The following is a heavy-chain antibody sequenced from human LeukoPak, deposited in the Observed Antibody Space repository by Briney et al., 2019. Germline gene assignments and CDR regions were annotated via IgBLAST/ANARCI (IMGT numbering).Heavy chain of an antibody. D-gene: IGHD6-13*01. Sequence: SETLSLTCTVSGYSISSGYYWGWIRQPPGKGLEWIGSIYRSGSTYYNPSLKSRVTISVDTSKNQFSLKLSSVTAADTAVYYCARAYFSSWYMNWFDPWGQGTLVTVSS. CDR3: ARAYFSSWYMNWFDP. J-gene: IGHJ5*02. V-gene: IGHV4-38-2*02. CDR2: IYRSGST. CDR1: GYSISSGYY.